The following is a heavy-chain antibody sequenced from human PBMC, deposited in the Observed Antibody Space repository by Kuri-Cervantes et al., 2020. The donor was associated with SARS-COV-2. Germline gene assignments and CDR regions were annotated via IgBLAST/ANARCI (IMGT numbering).Heavy chain of an antibody. V-gene: IGHV3-23*01. CDR1: GFTFSTYA. Sequence: GGSLRLSCAASGFTFSTYAMHWVRQAPGKGLEWVSVISYHGHDTYYADSVKGRFTISRDSSKDTLYLQMNSLRAEDTAIYYCAKGFMEIPPTRYYDPWGQGTLVTVSS. J-gene: IGHJ5*02. D-gene: IGHD3-10*01. CDR2: ISYHGHDT. CDR3: AKGFMEIPPTRYYDP.